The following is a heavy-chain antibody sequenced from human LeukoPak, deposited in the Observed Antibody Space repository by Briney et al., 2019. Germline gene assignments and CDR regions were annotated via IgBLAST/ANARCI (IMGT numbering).Heavy chain of an antibody. CDR3: AREPYDSSGYYHALDY. Sequence: GGSLRLSCAASGFTFSDYYMSWVRQAPGKGLEWVSVIYSAGSTYYADSVKGRFTISRDNSKNTLYLQMNSLRAEDTAVYYCAREPYDSSGYYHALDYWGQGTLVTVSS. CDR2: IYSAGST. CDR1: GFTFSDYY. V-gene: IGHV3-66*01. D-gene: IGHD3-22*01. J-gene: IGHJ4*02.